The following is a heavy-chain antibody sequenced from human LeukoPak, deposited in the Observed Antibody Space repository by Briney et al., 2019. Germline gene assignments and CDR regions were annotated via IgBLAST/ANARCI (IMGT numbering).Heavy chain of an antibody. D-gene: IGHD3-3*01. V-gene: IGHV1-8*01. Sequence: ASVKVSCKASGYTFTSYDINWVRQATGQGLEWMGWMNPNSGNTGYAQKFQGRVTMTRNTSISTAYMELSSLRSGNTAVYYCARVSYYDFWSGYYTGNRWFDPWGQGTLVTVSS. CDR3: ARVSYYDFWSGYYTGNRWFDP. CDR1: GYTFTSYD. CDR2: MNPNSGNT. J-gene: IGHJ5*02.